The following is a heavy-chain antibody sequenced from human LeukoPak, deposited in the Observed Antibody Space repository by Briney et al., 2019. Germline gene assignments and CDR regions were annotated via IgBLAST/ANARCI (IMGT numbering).Heavy chain of an antibody. CDR1: GGSISTRYYY. J-gene: IGHJ4*02. CDR2: IHDSGST. V-gene: IGHV4-39*02. CDR3: ARDLDSYFDY. Sequence: SETLSLTCAVSGGSISTRYYYWGWIRQPPGKGLEWIGTIHDSGSTYYSPSLKSQVTISVDTSNNQFSLKLSSVTAGDTAVYYCARDLDSYFDYWGQGTLVTVSS.